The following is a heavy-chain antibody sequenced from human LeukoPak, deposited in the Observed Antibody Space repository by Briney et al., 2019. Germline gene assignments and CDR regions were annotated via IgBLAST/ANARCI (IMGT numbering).Heavy chain of an antibody. CDR1: GGSISSSSYY. CDR2: IYYSGST. Sequence: PSETLSLTCTVSGGSISSSSYYWGWIRQPPGKGLEWIGSIYYSGSTYYNPSLKSRVTISVDTSKNQFSLKLSSVTAADTAVYYCASLGVYGSGSKGYYYYGMDVWGQGTTVTVSS. CDR3: ASLGVYGSGSKGYYYYGMDV. V-gene: IGHV4-39*07. J-gene: IGHJ6*02. D-gene: IGHD3-10*01.